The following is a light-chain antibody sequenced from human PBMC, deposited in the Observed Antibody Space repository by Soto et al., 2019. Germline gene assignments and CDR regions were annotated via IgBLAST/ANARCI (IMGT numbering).Light chain of an antibody. CDR3: RPWDSSTVV. CDR2: QDS. CDR1: KLGDKY. V-gene: IGLV3-1*01. Sequence: SYELTQPPSVSVSPGQTASITCSGDKLGDKYACWYQQKPGQSPVLVIYQDSKRPSGIPERFSGSNSGNTATLTISGTQAMDKANYYCRPWDSSTVVFGGGTKLPV. J-gene: IGLJ2*01.